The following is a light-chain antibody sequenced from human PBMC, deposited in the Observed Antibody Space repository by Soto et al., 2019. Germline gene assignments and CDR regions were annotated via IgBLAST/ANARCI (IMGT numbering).Light chain of an antibody. CDR1: QSVSRNF. CDR2: GAS. Sequence: EIVLAQSPGTLSLSLGERATLSCRASQSVSRNFLAWYQQKPGQAPWLLIYGASNRAGGVPDRFSGSGSGTDFTLTISRLEPEDFAVYYCQQYGSSPRTFGQGTKVEI. CDR3: QQYGSSPRT. V-gene: IGKV3-20*01. J-gene: IGKJ1*01.